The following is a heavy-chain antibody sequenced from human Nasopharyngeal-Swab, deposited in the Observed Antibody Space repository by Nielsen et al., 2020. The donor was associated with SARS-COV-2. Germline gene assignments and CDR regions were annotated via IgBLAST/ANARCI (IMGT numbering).Heavy chain of an antibody. CDR3: ARGWSNYGGDIHY. Sequence: GESPKVSGVASGSTFTTNGMNLVRQAQGKGREWVSSINGDAKETFYADTVRGRFTISRYNSGNALYRQVNSLRADDTALYYCARGWSNYGGDIHYWGQGTLVTVAS. J-gene: IGHJ4*02. CDR2: INGDAKET. CDR1: GSTFTTNG. V-gene: IGHV3-23*01. D-gene: IGHD4-23*01.